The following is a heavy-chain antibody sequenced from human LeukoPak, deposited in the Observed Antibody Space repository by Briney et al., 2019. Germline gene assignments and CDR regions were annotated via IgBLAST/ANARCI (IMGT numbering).Heavy chain of an antibody. V-gene: IGHV3-74*01. D-gene: IGHD3-22*01. J-gene: IGHJ6*02. CDR2: INSDGSST. CDR3: ARYYYDSRGSDRFTGMDV. Sequence: GRSLRLSCAASGFTFSSYWMHWVRQAPGKGLVWVSRINSDGSSTTYADSVKGRFTISRDNAKNRLYLQMNSLRAEDTAVYYCARYYYDSRGSDRFTGMDVWGQGTTVTVSS. CDR1: GFTFSSYW.